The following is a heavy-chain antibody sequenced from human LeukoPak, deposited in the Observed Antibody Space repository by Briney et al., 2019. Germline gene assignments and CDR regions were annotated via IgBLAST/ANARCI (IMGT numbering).Heavy chain of an antibody. D-gene: IGHD1-7*01. CDR2: IYYSGST. Sequence: SETLSLTCTVSGGSISSYYWSWIRQPPGKGLEWIGYIYYSGSTDYSPSLKSRVTISVDTSKNQFSLQLSSVTAADTAVYYCARRTRGTYQFDYWGQGTLVTVSS. CDR1: GGSISSYY. V-gene: IGHV4-59*01. J-gene: IGHJ4*02. CDR3: ARRTRGTYQFDY.